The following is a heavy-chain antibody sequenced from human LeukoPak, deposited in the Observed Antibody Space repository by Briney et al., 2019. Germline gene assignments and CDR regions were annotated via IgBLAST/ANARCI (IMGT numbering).Heavy chain of an antibody. CDR1: GFTFNRCW. V-gene: IGHV3-74*01. D-gene: IGHD3-3*02. CDR3: ARDGILGSHDY. CDR2: INNDGSST. J-gene: IGHJ4*02. Sequence: GGSLRLSCAASGFTFNRCWMHWVRQAPGKGLVWVSRINNDGSSTSYADSVKGRFTISRDNAKNTLDLQMNSLRAEDTAVYFCARDGILGSHDYRGQGSLVTVSS.